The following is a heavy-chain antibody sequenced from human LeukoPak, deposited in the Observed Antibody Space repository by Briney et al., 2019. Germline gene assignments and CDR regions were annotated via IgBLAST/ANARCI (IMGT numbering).Heavy chain of an antibody. Sequence: PGGSLRLSCAASGFTFSSYSMNWVRQAPGKGLEWVSSISSSSSFIYYADSVKGRFTISRDNAKNSLFLQMNSLRADDTAVYYCAKDVSSGWYNWFDPWGQGTLVTVSS. V-gene: IGHV3-21*01. CDR2: ISSSSSFI. CDR1: GFTFSSYS. CDR3: AKDVSSGWYNWFDP. J-gene: IGHJ5*02. D-gene: IGHD6-19*01.